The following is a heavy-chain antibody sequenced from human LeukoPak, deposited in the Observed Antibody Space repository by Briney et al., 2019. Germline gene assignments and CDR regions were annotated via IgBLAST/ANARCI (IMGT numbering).Heavy chain of an antibody. CDR3: ARADSNGFNYNYFDN. CDR1: GATLRRSSYY. CDR2: IHYSGSS. J-gene: IGHJ4*02. D-gene: IGHD5-24*01. Sequence: MPSETLSLTCTVSGATLRRSSYYWGWVRQPPGKGLEWLGNIHYSGSSYYDPSLKSRVSISVDTSKNQFSLRLSSVTAADTAVYYCARADSNGFNYNYFDNWGQGTRVTVSS. V-gene: IGHV4-39*07.